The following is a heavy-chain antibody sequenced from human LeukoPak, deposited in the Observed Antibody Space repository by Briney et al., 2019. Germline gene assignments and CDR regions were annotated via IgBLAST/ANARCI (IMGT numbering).Heavy chain of an antibody. J-gene: IGHJ4*02. D-gene: IGHD6-19*01. CDR3: AKGQWLAHFDY. V-gene: IGHV3-30*02. CDR2: IRFDGTTK. Sequence: GGSLRLPCAASGFTFRSYGMHWVRQAPGKGLEWVAYIRFDGTTKYYTDSVKGRFTISRDTSHNTLYLEMNSLRPNDTAVYYCAKGQWLAHFDYWGQGTLVTVSS. CDR1: GFTFRSYG.